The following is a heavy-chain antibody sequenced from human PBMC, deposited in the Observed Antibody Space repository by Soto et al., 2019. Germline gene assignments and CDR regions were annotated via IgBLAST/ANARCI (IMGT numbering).Heavy chain of an antibody. CDR1: GYTFASYG. Sequence: QVQLVQSGAEVKKPGASVKVSCKASGYTFASYGTSWVRQAPGQGLKWMGWTSPYNGNTNYAQNFQGRVTMTTDTSTSTAYMELKILRSDDTAVYYCARADSSSGYWGQGTLVTVSS. CDR2: TSPYNGNT. J-gene: IGHJ4*02. D-gene: IGHD3-22*01. V-gene: IGHV1-18*01. CDR3: ARADSSSGY.